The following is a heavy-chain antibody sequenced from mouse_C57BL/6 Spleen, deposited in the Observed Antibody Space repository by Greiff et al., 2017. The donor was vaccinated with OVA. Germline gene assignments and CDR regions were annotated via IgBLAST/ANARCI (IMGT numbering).Heavy chain of an antibody. Sequence: VQLQQSGPELVKPGASVKIPCKASGYTFTDYHMDWVKQSHGKSLEWIGDINPNNGGTIYNQKFKGKATLTVDKSSSTAYMELRSLTSEDTAVYYCARSPSTVVASPYAMDYWGQGTSVTVSS. CDR2: INPNNGGT. V-gene: IGHV1-18*01. CDR3: ARSPSTVVASPYAMDY. D-gene: IGHD1-1*01. CDR1: GYTFTDYH. J-gene: IGHJ4*01.